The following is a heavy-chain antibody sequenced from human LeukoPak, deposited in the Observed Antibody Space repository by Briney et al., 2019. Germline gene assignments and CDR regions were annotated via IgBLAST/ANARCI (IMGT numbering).Heavy chain of an antibody. V-gene: IGHV3-21*01. CDR2: ITSSSNYI. J-gene: IGHJ3*02. D-gene: IGHD6-6*01. Sequence: RSGGSLRLSCAASGFTFSSYSMTWVRQAPGKGLEWVSSITSSSNYIYYADSAKGRFTVSRDNAKNSLYLQMNSLRAEDTAVYYCARGGYSSSGNDAFDIWGQGTMVTVSS. CDR1: GFTFSSYS. CDR3: ARGGYSSSGNDAFDI.